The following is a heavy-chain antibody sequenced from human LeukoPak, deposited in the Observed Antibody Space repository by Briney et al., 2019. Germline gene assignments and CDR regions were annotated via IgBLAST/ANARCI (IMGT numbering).Heavy chain of an antibody. CDR3: ASWNGSGWYGRHFDY. D-gene: IGHD6-19*01. CDR1: GFTFSSYA. Sequence: GSLRLSCAASGFTFSSYAMSWVRQAPGKGLEWVAVISYDGSNKYYADSVKGRFTISRDNSKNTLYLQMNSLRAEDTAVYYCASWNGSGWYGRHFDYWGQGTLVTVSS. V-gene: IGHV3-30*04. CDR2: ISYDGSNK. J-gene: IGHJ4*02.